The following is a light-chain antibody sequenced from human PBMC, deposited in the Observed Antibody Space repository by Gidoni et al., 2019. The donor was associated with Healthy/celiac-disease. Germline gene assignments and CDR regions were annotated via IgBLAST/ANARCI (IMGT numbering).Light chain of an antibody. J-gene: IGKJ2*01. CDR1: QSISSY. V-gene: IGKV1-39*01. Sequence: QVNQCPSSQSASVGDRVTITCRASQSISSYLNWYQQKPGKVAKRPIYAASSLQSGVPSRCSGSGSGTDFTLTISSLQPEDFATYYCQQSYSTPYTFGQGTKLEIK. CDR3: QQSYSTPYT. CDR2: AAS.